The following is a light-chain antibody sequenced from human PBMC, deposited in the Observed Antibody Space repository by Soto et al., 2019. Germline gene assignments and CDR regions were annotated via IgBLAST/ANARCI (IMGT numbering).Light chain of an antibody. Sequence: QSALTQPASVSGSPGQSITISCTGTSSDIGTYNRVSWYQQLPGKAPKLMIYSVSDRPSGVSYRFSGSKSGNTASLTISGLQADDEADYYCISYTVSRSYVFGTGTKVTVL. CDR1: SSDIGTYNR. J-gene: IGLJ1*01. CDR3: ISYTVSRSYV. CDR2: SVS. V-gene: IGLV2-14*03.